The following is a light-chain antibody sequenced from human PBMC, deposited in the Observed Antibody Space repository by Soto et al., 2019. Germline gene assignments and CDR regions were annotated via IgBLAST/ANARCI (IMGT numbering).Light chain of an antibody. CDR1: QSVTSDY. CDR3: QQYGSSPTT. J-gene: IGKJ1*01. CDR2: GAS. Sequence: EVVLTQSPGTLSLSPGERATLSCRASQSVTSDYLAWYQQKPGQAPRLLFFGASIRDTGIPDRFSGSGSGTDFTLTISRPEPEDFAVYHCQQYGSSPTTFGQGTKVDIK. V-gene: IGKV3-20*01.